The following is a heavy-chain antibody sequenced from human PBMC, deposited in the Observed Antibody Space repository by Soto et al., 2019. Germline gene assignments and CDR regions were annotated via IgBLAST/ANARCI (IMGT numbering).Heavy chain of an antibody. CDR2: MNSDGSTT. CDR3: ATAEVDY. V-gene: IGHV3-74*01. J-gene: IGHJ4*02. CDR1: GFTFGSYW. Sequence: PGGSLRLSCAASGFTFGSYWMHWVRQAPGKGLEWVSRMNSDGSTTNYADSVKGRFTVSRDNARNTLHPQMNSLRAEDTAVYYCATAEVDYWGPGTLVTVSS.